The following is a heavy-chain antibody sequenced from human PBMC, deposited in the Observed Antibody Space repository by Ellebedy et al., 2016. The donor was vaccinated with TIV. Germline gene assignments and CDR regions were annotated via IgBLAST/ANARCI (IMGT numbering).Heavy chain of an antibody. CDR3: ASGHITMVRGVIIGVY. D-gene: IGHD3-10*01. CDR2: INPNSGGT. J-gene: IGHJ4*02. CDR1: GYTFTGYY. Sequence: ASVKVSCKASGYTFTGYYMHWVRQAPGQGLEWMGWINPNSGGTNYAQKFQGRVTMTRDTSISTAYMELSRLRSDDTAVYYCASGHITMVRGVIIGVYWGQGTLVTVSS. V-gene: IGHV1-2*02.